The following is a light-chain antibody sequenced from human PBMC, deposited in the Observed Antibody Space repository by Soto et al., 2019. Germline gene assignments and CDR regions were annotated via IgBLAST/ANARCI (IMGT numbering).Light chain of an antibody. CDR3: SSYAGSNNGV. V-gene: IGLV2-8*01. CDR1: SSDVGGYHY. CDR2: EVN. J-gene: IGLJ2*01. Sequence: QSVLTQPPSASGSPGQSVTISCTGTSSDVGGYHYVSWYQQHPGKAPKLMIYEVNKRPSGVPDRFSGSKSGNTASLTVSGLQAEDEADYYCSSYAGSNNGVFGGGTKLTVL.